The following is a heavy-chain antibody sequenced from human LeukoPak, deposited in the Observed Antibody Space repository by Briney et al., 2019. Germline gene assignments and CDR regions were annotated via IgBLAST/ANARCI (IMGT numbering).Heavy chain of an antibody. J-gene: IGHJ6*02. D-gene: IGHD6-19*01. V-gene: IGHV4-59*01. CDR2: IYYSGST. CDR1: GGSISSYY. CDR3: AREKAVAGTPYYYYGMDV. Sequence: SETLSLTCTVSGGSISSYYWSWIRQPPGKGLEWIGYIYYSGSTNYNPSLKSRVTISVDTSKNQFSLKLSSVTAADTAVYYCAREKAVAGTPYYYYGMDVWGQGTTVTVSS.